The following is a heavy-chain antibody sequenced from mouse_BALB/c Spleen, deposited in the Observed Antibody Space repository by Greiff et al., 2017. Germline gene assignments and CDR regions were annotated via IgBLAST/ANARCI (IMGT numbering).Heavy chain of an antibody. CDR2: IYPGGGYT. Sequence: QVQLQQSGAELVRPGTSVKMSCKAAGYTFTNYWIGWVKQRSGHGLEWIGDIYPGGGYTNYNEKFKGKATLTADTSSRTAYIQLSSLTSEDSAIYYCARRDGGSGGDYWGQGTTLTVSS. V-gene: IGHV1-63*02. J-gene: IGHJ2*01. CDR1: GYTFTNYW. D-gene: IGHD1-1*01. CDR3: ARRDGGSGGDY.